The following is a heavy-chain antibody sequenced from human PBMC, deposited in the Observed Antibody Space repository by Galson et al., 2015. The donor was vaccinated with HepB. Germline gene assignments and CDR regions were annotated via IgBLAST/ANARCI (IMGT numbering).Heavy chain of an antibody. CDR2: ISYDGSNK. J-gene: IGHJ4*02. V-gene: IGHV3-30*18. Sequence: SLRLSCAASGFTFSSYGMHWVRQAPGKGLEWVAVISYDGSNKYYADSVKGRFTISRDNSKNTLYLQMNSLRAEDTAVYYCAKDLRSVVVVVAATIDYWGQGTLVTVSS. CDR1: GFTFSSYG. CDR3: AKDLRSVVVVVAATIDY. D-gene: IGHD2-15*01.